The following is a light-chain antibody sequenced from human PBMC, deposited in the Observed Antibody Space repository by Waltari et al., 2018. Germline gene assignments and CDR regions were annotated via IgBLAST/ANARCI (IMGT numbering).Light chain of an antibody. CDR1: QSVSSY. CDR2: DAS. CDR3: QQRSHWPIT. V-gene: IGKV3-11*01. J-gene: IGKJ5*01. Sequence: EIVLTQSPATLSLSPGESATLSCRASQSVSSYLAWYQQKPGQAPRLLIYDASNRATGIPARFSGSGSGTDFTLTISSLEPEDFAVYYCQQRSHWPITFGQGTRLEIK.